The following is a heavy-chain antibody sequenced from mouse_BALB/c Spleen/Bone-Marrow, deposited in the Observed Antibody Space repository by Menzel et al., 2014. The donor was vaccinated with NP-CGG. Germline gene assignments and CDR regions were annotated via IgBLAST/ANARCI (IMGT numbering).Heavy chain of an antibody. CDR1: GFNIKDTY. V-gene: IGHV14-3*02. CDR2: IDPANGNT. D-gene: IGHD2-3*01. CDR3: ARKDGYSSGRFDV. J-gene: IGHJ1*01. Sequence: EVQLVEPGAELVKPGASVKLSCTASGFNIKDTYMHWVKQRPEQGLEWIGRIDPANGNTKYDPKFQGKATVTADTSSNTAYLQLSSLTSEDTAVYYCARKDGYSSGRFDVWGAGTTVTVSS.